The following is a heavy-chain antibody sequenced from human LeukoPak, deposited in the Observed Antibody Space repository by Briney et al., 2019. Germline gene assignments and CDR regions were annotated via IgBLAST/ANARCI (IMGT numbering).Heavy chain of an antibody. CDR2: IYYSGST. J-gene: IGHJ5*02. CDR3: ARISSGWFHWFDP. V-gene: IGHV4-59*01. D-gene: IGHD6-19*01. Sequence: PSETLSLTCTVSGGSISSYYWSWIRQPPGKGLEWIGYIYYSGSTNYNPSLKSRVTISVDTSKNQFSLKLSSVTAADTAVYYCARISSGWFHWFDPWGQGTLVTVSS. CDR1: GGSISSYY.